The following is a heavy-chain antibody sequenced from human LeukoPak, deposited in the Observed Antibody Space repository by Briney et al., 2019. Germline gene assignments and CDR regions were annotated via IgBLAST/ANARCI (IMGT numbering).Heavy chain of an antibody. J-gene: IGHJ6*02. CDR3: AKDQYYGSGSYVFYGMDV. V-gene: IGHV3-23*01. Sequence: GGSLRLSCAPSGFTFSSYAMRWGRQAPGKGLGWVSAISGSGGSTSYAACVKGRFTISRDNSKNTLYLQMNSLRGEDTAVYYCAKDQYYGSGSYVFYGMDVWGQGTTVTVPS. CDR1: GFTFSSYA. CDR2: ISGSGGST. D-gene: IGHD3-10*01.